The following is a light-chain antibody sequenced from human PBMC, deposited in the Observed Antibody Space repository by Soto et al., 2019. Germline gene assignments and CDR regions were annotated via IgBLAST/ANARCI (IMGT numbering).Light chain of an antibody. CDR1: RSVSASY. CDR3: QQYDTSAT. CDR2: GAS. Sequence: EIVLTQSPGTLSLSPWERATLSCRSSRSVSASYLAWYQQKPGQAPRLLIYGASSRASGFPDRFSGSGSGTDFTLTISRLEPEDSAVYYCQQYDTSATFGQGTKLEI. V-gene: IGKV3-20*01. J-gene: IGKJ2*01.